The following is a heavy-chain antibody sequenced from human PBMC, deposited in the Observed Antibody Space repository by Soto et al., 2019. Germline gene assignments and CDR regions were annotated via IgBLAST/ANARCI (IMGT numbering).Heavy chain of an antibody. CDR3: ARDWSQITDYSSNS. D-gene: IGHD6-19*01. J-gene: IGHJ4*02. Sequence: PGGSLRLSCAASGFTFSNYAMGWVRQAPGKGLEWVAIISYDGSNTYYADSVKGRFTISRDNSKNTLYLQMNSLRSEDTAVYFCARDWSQITDYSSNSWGQGTLVTVSS. V-gene: IGHV3-30-3*01. CDR2: ISYDGSNT. CDR1: GFTFSNYA.